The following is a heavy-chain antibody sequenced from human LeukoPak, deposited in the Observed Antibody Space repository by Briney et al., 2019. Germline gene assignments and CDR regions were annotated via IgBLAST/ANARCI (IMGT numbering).Heavy chain of an antibody. Sequence: PSETLSLTCAVYGGSFSGYYWSWIRQPPGKGLEWIGEINHSGSTNYNPSLKSRVTISVDTSKNQFSLKLSSVTAADTAVYYCARDQYYYDTDDAFDIWGQGTMVTVSS. J-gene: IGHJ3*02. V-gene: IGHV4-34*01. D-gene: IGHD3-22*01. CDR2: INHSGST. CDR1: GGSFSGYY. CDR3: ARDQYYYDTDDAFDI.